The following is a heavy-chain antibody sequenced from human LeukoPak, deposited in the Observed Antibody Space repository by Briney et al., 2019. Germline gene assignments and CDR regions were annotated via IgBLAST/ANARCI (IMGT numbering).Heavy chain of an antibody. CDR2: ISGSGGST. Sequence: GGSLRLSCAASGFTFSGYAMSWVRQAPGKGLEWVSAISGSGGSTYYADSVKGRFTISRDNSKNTLYMQMNSLKAEDTAVYYCAKKIRGYSAYDNLDYWGQGTLVTVSS. CDR1: GFTFSGYA. CDR3: AKKIRGYSAYDNLDY. V-gene: IGHV3-23*01. J-gene: IGHJ4*02. D-gene: IGHD5-12*01.